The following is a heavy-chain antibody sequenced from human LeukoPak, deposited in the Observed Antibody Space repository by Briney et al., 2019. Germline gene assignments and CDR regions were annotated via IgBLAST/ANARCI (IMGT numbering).Heavy chain of an antibody. J-gene: IGHJ5*02. V-gene: IGHV4-30-4*08. CDR1: GGSISSGDYY. CDR2: IYYSGST. Sequence: SQTLSLTCTVSGGSISSGDYYWSWIRQPPGKGLEWIGYIYYSGSTYYNPSLKSRVTISVDTSKNQFSLKLSSVTAADTAVYYCARAKYYDFRSGYPRPGRWFGPWGQGTLVTVSS. D-gene: IGHD3-3*01. CDR3: ARAKYYDFRSGYPRPGRWFGP.